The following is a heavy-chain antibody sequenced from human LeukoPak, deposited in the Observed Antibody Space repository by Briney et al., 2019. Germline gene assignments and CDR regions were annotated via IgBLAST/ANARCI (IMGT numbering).Heavy chain of an antibody. CDR1: GFTFSSYA. D-gene: IGHD1-7*01. J-gene: IGHJ4*02. V-gene: IGHV3-30-3*01. Sequence: GRSLRLSCAASGFTFSSYAMHWVRQAPGKGLEWVAVISYDGSNKYYADSAKGRFTISRDNSKNTLYLQMNSLRAEDTAVYYCARDIETGTLDYWGQGTLVTVSS. CDR3: ARDIETGTLDY. CDR2: ISYDGSNK.